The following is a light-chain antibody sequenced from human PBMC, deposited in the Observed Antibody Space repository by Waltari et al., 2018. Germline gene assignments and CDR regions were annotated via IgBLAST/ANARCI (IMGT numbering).Light chain of an antibody. CDR2: ETY. Sequence: SCRARQSVGKYLAWYQQKPGQAPRLLIYETYRRATGTPDRFSGSGSGTDFSLNITRLEPEDFAVYYCQKYESLPATFGQGTTVEI. J-gene: IGKJ1*01. CDR1: QSVGKY. V-gene: IGKV3-20*01. CDR3: QKYESLPAT.